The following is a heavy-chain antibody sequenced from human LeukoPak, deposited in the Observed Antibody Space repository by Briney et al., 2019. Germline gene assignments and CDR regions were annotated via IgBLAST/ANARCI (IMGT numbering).Heavy chain of an antibody. V-gene: IGHV3-23*01. Sequence: QAGGSLRLSCAASGFTFSSYAMSWVRQAPGKGLEWVSAISGSGGSTYYADSVKGRFTISRDNSKNTLYLQMNSLRAEDTAVYYCAKDEDYYDSSGYHYWGQGTLVTVSS. CDR2: ISGSGGST. CDR1: GFTFSSYA. CDR3: AKDEDYYDSSGYHY. J-gene: IGHJ4*02. D-gene: IGHD3-22*01.